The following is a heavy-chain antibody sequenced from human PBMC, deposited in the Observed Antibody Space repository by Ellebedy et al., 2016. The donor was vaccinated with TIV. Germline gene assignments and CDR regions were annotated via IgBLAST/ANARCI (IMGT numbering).Heavy chain of an antibody. CDR1: GFTFSTYS. D-gene: IGHD3-22*01. J-gene: IGHJ6*02. CDR2: ISSKSSTI. Sequence: GESLKISXAGSGFTFSTYSMNWVRQPPGKGLEWVSSISSKSSTIYYADSVKGRFTISRDNSKNTLYLQMSSLRAEDTALYYCANSRRSSDYSDFGFVSGMDVWGHGTTVTVSS. V-gene: IGHV3-48*01. CDR3: ANSRRSSDYSDFGFVSGMDV.